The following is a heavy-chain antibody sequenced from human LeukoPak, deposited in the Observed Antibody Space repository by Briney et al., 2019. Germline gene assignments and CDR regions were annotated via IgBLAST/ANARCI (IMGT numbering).Heavy chain of an antibody. D-gene: IGHD3-22*01. CDR1: GFTFSSYS. CDR3: AKGPHMIVVVDAFDI. J-gene: IGHJ3*02. V-gene: IGHV3-21*04. CDR2: ISSSSSYI. Sequence: EGSLRLSCAASGFTFSSYSMNWVRQAPGKGLEWVSSISSSSSYIYYADSVKGRFTISRDNAKNSLYLQMNSLRAEDTAVYYCAKGPHMIVVVDAFDIWGQGTMVTVSS.